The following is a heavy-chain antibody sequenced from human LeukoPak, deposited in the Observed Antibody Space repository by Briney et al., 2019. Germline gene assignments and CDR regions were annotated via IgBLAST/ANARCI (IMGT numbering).Heavy chain of an antibody. J-gene: IGHJ4*02. CDR1: GYSISDGVH. V-gene: IGHV4-38-2*02. D-gene: IGHD1-26*01. CDR2: VFYTGAT. Sequence: SETLSLTCKVSGYSISDGVHWGCIRQFPGKGLEWIGNVFYTGATSYNLSLKRRVTISMDASNDVFSLRLNSVTAADSAIYYCAGLAATSVFTGAVDYWGQGTLVTVSS. CDR3: AGLAATSVFTGAVDY.